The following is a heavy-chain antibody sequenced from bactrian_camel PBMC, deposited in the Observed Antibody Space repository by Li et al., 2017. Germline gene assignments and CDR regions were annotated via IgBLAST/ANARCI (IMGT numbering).Heavy chain of an antibody. CDR3: ATRRQYGGSWDGGVVDFGY. D-gene: IGHD6*01. V-gene: IGHV3S61*01. CDR2: HQILERRD. J-gene: IGHJ6*01. Sequence: FRPPPGKEREAVAGHQILERRDYISEAVKGRFTSSRDNRKNTFDLQMNSLKSEDTALYYCATRRQYGGSWDGGVVDFGYWGQGTQVTVS.